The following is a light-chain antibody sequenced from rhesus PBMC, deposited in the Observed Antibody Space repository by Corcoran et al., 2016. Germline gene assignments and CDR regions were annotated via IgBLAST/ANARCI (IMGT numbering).Light chain of an antibody. CDR1: QTVTNY. CDR3: QKYDSFPFI. CDR2: GAS. V-gene: IGKV3-53*02. J-gene: IGKJ3*01. Sequence: QVILTQSPVSLSLSPGERATLSCRASQTVTNYLAWYQPKLGQPPKLLIYGASRRATGIPDRFSCSESGTEFTLTISSLEPEDFAVYYCQKYDSFPFIFGPGTKLDIK.